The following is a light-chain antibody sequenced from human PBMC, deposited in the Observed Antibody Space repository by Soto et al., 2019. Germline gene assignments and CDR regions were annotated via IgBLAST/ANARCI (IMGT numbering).Light chain of an antibody. CDR3: QQRSNWPPLYT. J-gene: IGKJ2*01. Sequence: EIVLTQSPATLSLSPGERATLSCRASQSVSSYLTWYQQKPGQAPRLLIYDASNRATGIPARFSGSGSGTDFTLTISGLDPEDFAVYYCQQRSNWPPLYTFGQGTKLEIK. CDR1: QSVSSY. V-gene: IGKV3-11*01. CDR2: DAS.